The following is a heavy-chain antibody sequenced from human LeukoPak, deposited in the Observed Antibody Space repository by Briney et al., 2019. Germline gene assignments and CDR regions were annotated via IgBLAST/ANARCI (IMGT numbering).Heavy chain of an antibody. Sequence: GESLKISCKGSGYTFTSYWIGWVRQMPGKGLEWMGIIYPGDSDTTYSPSIQGQVTISADKSISTAYLQWSSLKASDTAIYYCTRSPDIDILTGYSRYYFDYWGQGTLVTVSS. CDR2: IYPGDSDT. V-gene: IGHV5-51*01. D-gene: IGHD3-9*01. CDR3: TRSPDIDILTGYSRYYFDY. J-gene: IGHJ4*02. CDR1: GYTFTSYW.